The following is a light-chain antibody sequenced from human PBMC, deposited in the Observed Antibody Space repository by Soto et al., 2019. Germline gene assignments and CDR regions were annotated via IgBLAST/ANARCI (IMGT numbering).Light chain of an antibody. J-gene: IGLJ2*01. V-gene: IGLV1-47*01. CDR3: AAWDDSLSGVV. Sequence: QSVLTQPPSASGTPGQRVTISCSGSSSNIGSNYVYWYQQLPGTAPKLLIYRNNQRPSGVPDRFTGSKSGTSAPLAISGVLSEDEADYYCAAWDDSLSGVVFGGGTQLTVL. CDR1: SSNIGSNY. CDR2: RNN.